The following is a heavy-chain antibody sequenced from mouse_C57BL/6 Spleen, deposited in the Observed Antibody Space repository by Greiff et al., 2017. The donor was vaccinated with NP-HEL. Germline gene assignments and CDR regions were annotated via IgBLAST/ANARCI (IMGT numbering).Heavy chain of an antibody. CDR3: ARKGNGKSFDY. Sequence: VHLVESGAELVKPGASVKISCKASGYAFSSYWMNWVKQRPGKGLEWIGQIYPGDGDTNYNGKFKGKATLTADKSSSTAYMQLSSLTSEDSAVYFCARKGNGKSFDYWGQGTTLTVSS. CDR2: IYPGDGDT. V-gene: IGHV1-80*01. D-gene: IGHD1-1*01. CDR1: GYAFSSYW. J-gene: IGHJ2*01.